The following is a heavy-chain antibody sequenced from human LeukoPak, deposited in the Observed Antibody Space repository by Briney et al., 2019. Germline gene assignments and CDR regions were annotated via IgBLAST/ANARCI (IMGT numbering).Heavy chain of an antibody. J-gene: IGHJ4*02. CDR2: TSGSGGST. D-gene: IGHD3-10*01. Sequence: GGSLRLSCAASGFTFTTHAMSWVRQAPGKGLEWVSTSGSGGSTSYADSVKGRFTISRDNSKNTLYLQMNSLRAEDTAVYHCAKDLSGSGRLYDYWGQGTLVTVSS. CDR3: AKDLSGSGRLYDY. V-gene: IGHV3-23*01. CDR1: GFTFTTHA.